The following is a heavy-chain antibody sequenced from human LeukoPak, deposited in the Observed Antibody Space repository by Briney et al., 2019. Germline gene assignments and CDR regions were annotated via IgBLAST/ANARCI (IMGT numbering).Heavy chain of an antibody. CDR2: INHSGST. V-gene: IGHV4-34*01. CDR1: GGSFSGYY. CDR3: ARVVRGWFDP. Sequence: PSETLSLTCAAYGGSFSGYYWSWVRQPPGKGLEWIGEINHSGSTNYNPSLKSRVAISVDTSKNQFSPKLSSVTAADTAVYYCARVVRGWFDPWGQGTLVTVSS. J-gene: IGHJ5*02.